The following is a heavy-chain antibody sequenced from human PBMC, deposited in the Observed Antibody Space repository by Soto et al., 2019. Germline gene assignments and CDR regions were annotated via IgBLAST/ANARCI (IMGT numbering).Heavy chain of an antibody. CDR1: GFTFSSYW. J-gene: IGHJ3*02. V-gene: IGHV3-74*01. CDR2: INNDGSGT. Sequence: EVQLVESGGGLVQPGGSLRLSCAASGFTFSSYWIYWVRQAPGKGLVWVSRINNDGSGTTYADSVKGRFTISRDNAKNTLYLQMNSLRAEDTAVYYCARGVDNHAFDIWGQGTMVTVSS. CDR3: ARGVDNHAFDI.